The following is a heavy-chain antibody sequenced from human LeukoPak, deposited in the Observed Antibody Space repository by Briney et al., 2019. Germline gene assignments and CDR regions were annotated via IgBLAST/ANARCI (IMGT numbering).Heavy chain of an antibody. D-gene: IGHD6-13*01. CDR3: ASSAGIAAALSFDY. J-gene: IGHJ4*02. CDR1: GGSISSYY. CDR2: IYTSGST. Sequence: NPSETLSLTCTVSGGSISSYYWSWIRQPAGKGLEWIERIYTSGSTNYNPSLKSRVTMSVDTSKNQFSLKLSSVTAADTAVYYCASSAGIAAALSFDYWGQGTLVTVSS. V-gene: IGHV4-4*07.